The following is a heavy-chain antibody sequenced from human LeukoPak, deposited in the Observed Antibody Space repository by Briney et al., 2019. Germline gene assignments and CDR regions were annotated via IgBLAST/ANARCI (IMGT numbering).Heavy chain of an antibody. CDR3: ATHSPEWRYSGYYNYYYIDV. CDR2: ISAYNGNT. V-gene: IGHV1-18*01. D-gene: IGHD5-12*01. CDR1: GYTFTNYG. J-gene: IGHJ6*03. Sequence: ASVKVSCKASGYTFTNYGISWVRQSPGQGLEWMGWISAYNGNTNYAQKLQGRVTMTRDTSTSTAYMELRSLRSDDTAVYYCATHSPEWRYSGYYNYYYIDVWGKGTTVTVSS.